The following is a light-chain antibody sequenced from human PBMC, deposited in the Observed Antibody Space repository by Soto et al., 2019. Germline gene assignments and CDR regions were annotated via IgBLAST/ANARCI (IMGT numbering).Light chain of an antibody. Sequence: QSALTQPASVSGSPGQSITVSCAGTDSDVGRYNSVSWYQQHPGKAPKLIIYDVTNRPSGVSNRFSASKSGNTASLTIPGLRAEDEADYYCSSYTSASTEVFGGGTKVTVL. V-gene: IGLV2-14*03. CDR2: DVT. J-gene: IGLJ2*01. CDR3: SSYTSASTEV. CDR1: DSDVGRYNS.